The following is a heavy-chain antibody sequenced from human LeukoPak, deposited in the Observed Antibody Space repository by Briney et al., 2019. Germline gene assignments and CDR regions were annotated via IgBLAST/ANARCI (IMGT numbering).Heavy chain of an antibody. CDR1: GLSFSSNY. CDR3: AKSLYSSGWYGDDAFDI. J-gene: IGHJ3*02. Sequence: GGSLRLSCAASGLSFSSNYMSWVRQAPGKGLEWVSIIYIGGDTYYADSVKGRFTISRDNSKDTLYLQMNSLRAEDTAVYYCAKSLYSSGWYGDDAFDIWGQGTMVTVSS. CDR2: IYIGGDT. D-gene: IGHD6-19*01. V-gene: IGHV3-53*01.